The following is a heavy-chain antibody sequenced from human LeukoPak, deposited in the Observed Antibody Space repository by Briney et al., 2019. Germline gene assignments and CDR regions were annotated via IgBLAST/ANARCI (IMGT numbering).Heavy chain of an antibody. V-gene: IGHV3-66*01. CDR1: GFTISSNY. CDR2: IYSGGST. J-gene: IGHJ4*02. Sequence: PGGSLRLSCAASGFTISSNYMAWARQAPGKGLEWASVIYSGGSTFYADSVKGRFTISRDNSKNTLYLQMNSLRPEDTAVYYCARDLTDWGQGTLVTVSS. CDR3: ARDLTD.